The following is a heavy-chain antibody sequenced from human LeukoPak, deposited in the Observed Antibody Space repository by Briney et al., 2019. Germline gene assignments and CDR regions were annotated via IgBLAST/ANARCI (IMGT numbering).Heavy chain of an antibody. Sequence: GGSLRLSCAASGFTFSSHAMSWIRQAPGKGLEWVSAVSDTGGSTYYADSVKGRFTISRDNSKNTLYLQMDSLRAEDTAVYYCARVRDVYGQFDYWGQGTLVTVSS. CDR3: ARVRDVYGQFDY. CDR1: GFTFSSHA. V-gene: IGHV3-23*01. J-gene: IGHJ4*02. CDR2: VSDTGGST. D-gene: IGHD5/OR15-5a*01.